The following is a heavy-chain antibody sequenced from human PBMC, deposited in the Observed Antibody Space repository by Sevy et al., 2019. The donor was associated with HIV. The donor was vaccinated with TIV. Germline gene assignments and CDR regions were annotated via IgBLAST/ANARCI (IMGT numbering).Heavy chain of an antibody. CDR1: GFTFSSYG. CDR2: ISYDGSNK. D-gene: IGHD6-19*01. J-gene: IGHJ6*02. CDR3: AKDQDVAVADDYYGMDV. V-gene: IGHV3-30*18. Sequence: GGSLRLSCAASGFTFSSYGMHWVRQAPGKGLEWVAVISYDGSNKYYADSVKGRFTISRDNSKNTLYLQMNSLRAEDTAVYYCAKDQDVAVADDYYGMDVWGQWTTVTVSS.